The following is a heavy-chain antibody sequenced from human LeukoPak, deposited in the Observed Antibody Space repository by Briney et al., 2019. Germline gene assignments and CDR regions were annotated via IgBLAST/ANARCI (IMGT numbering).Heavy chain of an antibody. CDR2: INGSGDAT. CDR1: GFIFDHFT. CDR3: AKSDCSSDGCKLLNY. V-gene: IGHV3-23*01. J-gene: IGHJ4*02. D-gene: IGHD5-24*01. Sequence: GGSLRLSCAVSGFIFDHFTMSWVRQAPGKGLEWVSLINGSGDATKHADSVMGRFIISRDNSKNTLYLQMNSLRAEDTAVYYCAKSDCSSDGCKLLNYWGQGTLVTVSS.